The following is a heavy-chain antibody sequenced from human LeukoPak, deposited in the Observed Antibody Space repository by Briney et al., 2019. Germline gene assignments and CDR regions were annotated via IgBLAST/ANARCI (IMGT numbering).Heavy chain of an antibody. J-gene: IGHJ6*03. D-gene: IGHD6-6*01. Sequence: PGGSLRLSCAASGFTFSSYAMSWVRQAPGKGLEWVSAISGSGGSIYYADSVKGRFTISRDNSKNTLYLQMNSLRAEDTAVYYCAKDRGVAARPSYGFYYYYMDVWGKGTTVTVSS. CDR3: AKDRGVAARPSYGFYYYYMDV. CDR1: GFTFSSYA. V-gene: IGHV3-23*01. CDR2: ISGSGGSI.